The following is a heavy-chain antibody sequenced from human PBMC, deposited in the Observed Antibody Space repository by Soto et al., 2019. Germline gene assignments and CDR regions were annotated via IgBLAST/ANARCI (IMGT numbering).Heavy chain of an antibody. V-gene: IGHV1-2*02. Sequence: QVQLVQSGAEVKKPGASVKVSCKASAYTFTAYYIHWVRQAPGQGLEWMGWMNPNSGGTNYAQKFQGRVTMTRDTSITTAYMELSRLTSDDAAVYYWARVAGSGSHDEFRYWGQGTLVTVSS. CDR1: AYTFTAYY. D-gene: IGHD1-26*01. CDR3: ARVAGSGSHDEFRY. J-gene: IGHJ4*02. CDR2: MNPNSGGT.